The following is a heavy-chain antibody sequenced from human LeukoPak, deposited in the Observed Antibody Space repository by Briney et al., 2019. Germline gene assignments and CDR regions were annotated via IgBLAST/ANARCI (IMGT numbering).Heavy chain of an antibody. CDR3: AELGITMIGGV. V-gene: IGHV3-48*03. J-gene: IGHJ6*04. CDR2: ISSSGSTI. CDR1: GFTFSSYE. D-gene: IGHD3-10*02. Sequence: GSLTLSCAASGFTFSSYEMNWVRQAPGKGLEWVSYISSSGSTIYYADSVKGRFTISRDNAKNSLYLQMNSLRAEDTAVYYCAELGITMIGGVWGKGTTVTISS.